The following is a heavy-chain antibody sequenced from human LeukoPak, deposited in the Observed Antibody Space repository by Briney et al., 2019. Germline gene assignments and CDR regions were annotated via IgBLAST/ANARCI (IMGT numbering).Heavy chain of an antibody. Sequence: SETLSLTCTLSGGSISTYYWSWIRQPPGKGLEWIGRIYTSGSTNYNPSLKSRVTMSVDTSKNQFSLKLSSVTAADTAVYYCARAQYSSSWYYFDYWGQGTLVTVSS. CDR1: GGSISTYY. D-gene: IGHD6-13*01. J-gene: IGHJ4*02. CDR3: ARAQYSSSWYYFDY. CDR2: IYTSGST. V-gene: IGHV4-4*07.